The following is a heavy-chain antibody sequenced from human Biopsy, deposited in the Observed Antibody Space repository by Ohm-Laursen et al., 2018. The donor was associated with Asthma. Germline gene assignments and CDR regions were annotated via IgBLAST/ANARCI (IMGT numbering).Heavy chain of an antibody. V-gene: IGHV3-30*18. CDR3: AKDRFDGSVTSHYYYYGIDV. CDR1: GFSFSNFG. Sequence: SLRLSCAASGFSFSNFGMHWVRQAPGKGLEWVAVISFDGSNEDYADSVKGRFTISRDNSKNTLFLEMNSLRPEDTAVYYCAKDRFDGSVTSHYYYYGIDVWGQGTAVTVSS. D-gene: IGHD3-10*01. J-gene: IGHJ6*02. CDR2: ISFDGSNE.